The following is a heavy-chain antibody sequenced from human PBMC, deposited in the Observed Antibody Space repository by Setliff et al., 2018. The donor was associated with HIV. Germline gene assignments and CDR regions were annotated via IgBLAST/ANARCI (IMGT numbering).Heavy chain of an antibody. CDR1: GGSFSGYY. Sequence: TSETLSLTCSVSGGSFSGYYWSWIRQPPGKGLEWIGEFNHGRSTNNNPSLKSRVTISVDTSKNQFSLKLSSVTAADTAVYYCASLDGSESPYIYYYYMDVWGKGTAVTVSS. V-gene: IGHV4-34*01. CDR3: ASLDGSESPYIYYYYMDV. CDR2: FNHGRST. D-gene: IGHD3-10*01. J-gene: IGHJ6*03.